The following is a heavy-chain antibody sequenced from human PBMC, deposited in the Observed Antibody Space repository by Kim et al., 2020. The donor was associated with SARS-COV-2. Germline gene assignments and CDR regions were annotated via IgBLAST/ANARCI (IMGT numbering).Heavy chain of an antibody. CDR3: AREDATTCFDY. D-gene: IGHD2-2*01. J-gene: IGHJ4*02. V-gene: IGHV4-61*02. Sequence: NYNPSLKSRVTISVDTSKNQFSLKLSSVTAADTAVYYCAREDATTCFDYWGQGTLVTVSS.